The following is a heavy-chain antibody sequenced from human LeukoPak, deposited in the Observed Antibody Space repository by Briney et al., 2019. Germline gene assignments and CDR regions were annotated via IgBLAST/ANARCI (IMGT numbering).Heavy chain of an antibody. CDR1: GGSISSGSYY. D-gene: IGHD1-14*01. CDR3: AREGTNRYYFDY. Sequence: SETLSLTCTVSGGSISSGSYYWSWIRQPAGKGLEWIGSIYHSGSTYYNPSLKSRVTISVDTSKNQFSLKLSSVTAADTAVYYCAREGTNRYYFDYWGQGTLVTVSS. J-gene: IGHJ4*02. CDR2: IYHSGST. V-gene: IGHV4-39*07.